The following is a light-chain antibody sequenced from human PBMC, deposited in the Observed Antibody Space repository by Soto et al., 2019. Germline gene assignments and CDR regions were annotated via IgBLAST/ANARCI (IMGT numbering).Light chain of an antibody. CDR3: QQYNNWPIT. J-gene: IGKJ5*01. Sequence: EIVMTHSPATLSVSPGARATLSCRASQSVSSNLAWYQQKPGQAPGLLIYGASTRATGIPARFSGSGSGTESTLTISSLQSEDFAVYYCQQYNNWPITFGQGTRLEIK. V-gene: IGKV3-15*01. CDR1: QSVSSN. CDR2: GAS.